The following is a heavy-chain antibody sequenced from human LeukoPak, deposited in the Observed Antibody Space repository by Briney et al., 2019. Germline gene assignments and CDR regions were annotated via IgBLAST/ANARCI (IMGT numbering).Heavy chain of an antibody. J-gene: IGHJ5*02. Sequence: ASVKVSCKASGYTFTGYYMHWVRQAPGQGLEWMGWINPNSGGTNYAQKFQGGVTMTRDTSISTAYMELSRLRSDDTAVYYCARNLYYYDSRGNWFDPWGQGTLVTVSS. D-gene: IGHD3-22*01. CDR1: GYTFTGYY. CDR3: ARNLYYYDSRGNWFDP. CDR2: INPNSGGT. V-gene: IGHV1-2*02.